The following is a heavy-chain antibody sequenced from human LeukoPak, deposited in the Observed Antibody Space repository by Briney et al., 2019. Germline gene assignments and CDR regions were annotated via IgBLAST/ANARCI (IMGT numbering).Heavy chain of an antibody. J-gene: IGHJ4*02. CDR3: AKDWGEYFDYVWGSFTSFDS. D-gene: IGHD3-16*01. CDR1: GFTFSSYS. Sequence: GGSLRLSCAASGFTFSSYSMNWVRQAPGKGLEWVSYISSSSSTIYYADSVKGRFTISRDNAKNSLYLQMNSLRAEDTAVYYCAKDWGEYFDYVWGSFTSFDSWGQGTLVTVSS. CDR2: ISSSSSTI. V-gene: IGHV3-48*01.